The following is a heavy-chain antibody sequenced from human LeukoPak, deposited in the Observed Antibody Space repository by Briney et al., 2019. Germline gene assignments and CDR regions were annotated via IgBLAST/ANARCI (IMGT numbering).Heavy chain of an antibody. CDR3: ARHVRAVAGTAGSAFDI. Sequence: SETLSLTCSVSGGSISSSDYHWGWIRQPPGKGLEWIGNLYYGGSTSYNPSLKSRVTISVDTSKNQFSLKLSSVTAADTAVYYCARHVRAVAGTAGSAFDIWGQGTMVTVSS. CDR1: GGSISSSDYH. V-gene: IGHV4-39*01. J-gene: IGHJ3*02. CDR2: LYYGGST. D-gene: IGHD6-19*01.